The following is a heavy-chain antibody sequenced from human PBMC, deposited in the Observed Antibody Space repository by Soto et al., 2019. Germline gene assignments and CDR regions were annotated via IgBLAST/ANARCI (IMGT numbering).Heavy chain of an antibody. CDR2: IYYSGST. V-gene: IGHV4-39*01. Sequence: SETLSLTCTVSGDSISSTSYYWGWIRQPPGRGLEWIGTIYYSGSTYYNPSLKSRVTISVDTSKNHFSLKLSSVTAADTAVYYCARHSTVYEYIWGSYRPAEALEIWGHGTLGTVSS. CDR3: ARHSTVYEYIWGSYRPAEALEI. J-gene: IGHJ4*03. CDR1: GDSISSTSYY. D-gene: IGHD3-16*02.